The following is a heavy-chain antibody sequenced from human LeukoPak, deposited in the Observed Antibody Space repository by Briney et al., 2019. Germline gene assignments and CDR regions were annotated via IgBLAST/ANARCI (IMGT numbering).Heavy chain of an antibody. CDR2: IYSGGST. CDR1: EFSVGSNY. CDR3: AKHSHDGSAPYYEVQLDY. J-gene: IGHJ4*02. D-gene: IGHD3-22*01. Sequence: TGGSLRLSCAASEFSVGSNYMTWVRQAPGKGLEWVSLIYSGGSTYYANSVKGRFTISRDNSKNTVYLQMNSLRAEDTAIYYCAKHSHDGSAPYYEVQLDYWGQGTLVTVSS. V-gene: IGHV3-53*01.